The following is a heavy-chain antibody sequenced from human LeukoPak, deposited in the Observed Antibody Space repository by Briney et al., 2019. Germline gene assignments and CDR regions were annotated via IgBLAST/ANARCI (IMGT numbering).Heavy chain of an antibody. CDR3: ARRGIWDLQIGNSCDP. V-gene: IGHV4-39*01. CDR1: GDSITTNRYW. D-gene: IGHD3-16*01. Sequence: SETLSLTCSISGDSITTNRYWWGWIRQSPGKGLEWIGSIYSSGNSYYNPSLKTRATISPDTSKNQYSLRLTSVTAADTAVYYCARRGIWDLQIGNSCDPWGQGILVTVSS. J-gene: IGHJ5*02. CDR2: IYSSGNS.